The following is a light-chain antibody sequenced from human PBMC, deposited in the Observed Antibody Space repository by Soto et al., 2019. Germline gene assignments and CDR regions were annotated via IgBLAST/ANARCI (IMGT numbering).Light chain of an antibody. CDR3: SSYTAFSTCV. Sequence: QSVLTQPASVSGSPGQSITISCTGTSNDVGGYNYVSWYQQHPGKAPQLIIYEVSNRPSGVSRRFSGYKSGDTASLTISGLQAEDGADYYCSSYTAFSTCVFGVGTKLTVL. V-gene: IGLV2-14*01. CDR1: SNDVGGYNY. CDR2: EVS. J-gene: IGLJ2*01.